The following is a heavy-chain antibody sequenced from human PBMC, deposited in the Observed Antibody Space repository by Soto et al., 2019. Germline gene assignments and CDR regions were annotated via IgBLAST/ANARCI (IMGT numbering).Heavy chain of an antibody. CDR2: IYHRGST. Sequence: PSETLSLTCAVSGGSISGSNWWSWVRQPPGKGLGWIGEIYHRGSTNSNPSIKSRVTIPVDKSKNQFTLKLSSVTAADTAVYYCARHGATLGIPYYFDYWGQGTRVTVSS. J-gene: IGHJ4*02. CDR1: GGSISGSNW. CDR3: ARHGATLGIPYYFDY. D-gene: IGHD1-26*01. V-gene: IGHV4-4*02.